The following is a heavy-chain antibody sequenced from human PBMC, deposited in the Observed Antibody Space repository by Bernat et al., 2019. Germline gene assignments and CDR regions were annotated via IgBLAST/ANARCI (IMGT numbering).Heavy chain of an antibody. CDR3: ARGVSGGGGSCNVDY. CDR1: GFTVSSNY. D-gene: IGHD2-15*01. V-gene: IGHV3-66*01. Sequence: EVQLVESGGGLVQPGGSLRLSCAASGFTVSSNYLTWVRQAPGKGLEWVSVFYRGGGTYYADYVKGRFTISRDNSKNTLYLEMNSLRVEDTAVYYCARGVSGGGGSCNVDYWGQGTLVTVSS. J-gene: IGHJ4*02. CDR2: FYRGGGT.